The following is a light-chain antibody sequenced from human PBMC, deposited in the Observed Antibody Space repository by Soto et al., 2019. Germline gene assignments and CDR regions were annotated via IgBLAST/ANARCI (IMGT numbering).Light chain of an antibody. Sequence: DIQMTQSPSSLSASVGDRVTITCRASQSIRRSLNWYQQKPGTAPKFLIYAGSTLQSGVPSRFSGSGYGADFTLTISSLQPEDSATYYCQQSYSTPRTFGQGTKVEIK. CDR1: QSIRRS. V-gene: IGKV1-39*01. CDR3: QQSYSTPRT. CDR2: AGS. J-gene: IGKJ1*01.